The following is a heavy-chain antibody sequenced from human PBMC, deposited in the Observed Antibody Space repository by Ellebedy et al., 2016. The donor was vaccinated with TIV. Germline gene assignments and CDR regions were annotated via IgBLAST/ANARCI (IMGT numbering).Heavy chain of an antibody. CDR3: TRVARDNWNYGA. J-gene: IGHJ5*02. CDR1: GFTFSSYW. CDR2: INSDGSST. Sequence: GESLKISCAASGFTFSSYWMHWVRQAPGKGLVWVSRINSDGSSTNYADSVKGRFTISRDNAKNTLYLQMNSLRAEDTAVYYCTRVARDNWNYGAWGQGTLVTVSS. V-gene: IGHV3-74*01. D-gene: IGHD1-7*01.